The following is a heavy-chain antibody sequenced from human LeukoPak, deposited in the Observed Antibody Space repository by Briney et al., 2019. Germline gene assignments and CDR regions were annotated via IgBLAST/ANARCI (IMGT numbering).Heavy chain of an antibody. CDR1: GFTFSSYA. CDR3: ATVTWRGDRDH. Sequence: RSGGSLRLSCAASGFTFSSYAMSWVRQAPGKGLEWVSAISGSGGSTYYADSVKGRFTISRDNSKNTLYLQMNSLRAEDTAVYYCATVTWRGDRDHWGQGTLVTVSS. J-gene: IGHJ5*02. V-gene: IGHV3-23*01. D-gene: IGHD4-17*01. CDR2: ISGSGGST.